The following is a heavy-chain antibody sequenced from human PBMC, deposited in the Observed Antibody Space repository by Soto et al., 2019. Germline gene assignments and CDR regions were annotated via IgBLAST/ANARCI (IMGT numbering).Heavy chain of an antibody. J-gene: IGHJ4*02. CDR3: AKDRRTAGMDY. V-gene: IGHV3-30*18. D-gene: IGHD6-19*01. Sequence: QVQLVESGGGVVQPGRSLRLSCAASGFTFSSYGMHWVRQAPGKGLEWVAVISYDGSNKYYADSVKGRFTISRDNSKNTRYLQMNSLRAEDTAVYYCAKDRRTAGMDYWGQGTLVTVSS. CDR1: GFTFSSYG. CDR2: ISYDGSNK.